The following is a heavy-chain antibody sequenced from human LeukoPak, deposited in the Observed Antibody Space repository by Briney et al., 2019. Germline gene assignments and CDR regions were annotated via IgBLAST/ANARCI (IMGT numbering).Heavy chain of an antibody. CDR1: GSTFSNYA. V-gene: IGHV3-30*02. Sequence: GGSLRLSCAASGSTFSNYAIHWVRQAPGKGLEWVASIRFNGNFYADYVKGRFTISRDNSKSTVSLQMDTLRTEGAALYYCARENWDFDFWGQGTLATVSS. D-gene: IGHD7-27*01. CDR3: ARENWDFDF. CDR2: IRFNGN. J-gene: IGHJ4*02.